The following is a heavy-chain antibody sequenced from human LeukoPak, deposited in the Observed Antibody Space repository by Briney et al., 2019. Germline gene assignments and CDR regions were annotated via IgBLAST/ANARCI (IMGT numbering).Heavy chain of an antibody. CDR1: GFTFSSYS. CDR2: ISCSSSYI. D-gene: IGHD5-18*01. Sequence: PGGSLRLSCAASGFTFSSYSMNWVRQAPGKGLEWVSSISCSSSYIYYADSVKGRFTISRDNAKNSLYLQMNSLRAEDTAVYYCARARQWRYSYGYWEPYYFDYWGQGTLVTVSS. J-gene: IGHJ4*02. CDR3: ARARQWRYSYGYWEPYYFDY. V-gene: IGHV3-21*01.